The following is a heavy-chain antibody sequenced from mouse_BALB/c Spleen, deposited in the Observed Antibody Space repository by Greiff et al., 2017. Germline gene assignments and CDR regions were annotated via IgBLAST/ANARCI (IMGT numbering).Heavy chain of an antibody. J-gene: IGHJ4*01. CDR1: GFSLTSYG. CDR3: ARSLEAMDY. V-gene: IGHV2-2*02. CDR2: IWSGGST. Sequence: QVQLKDSGPGLVQPSQSLSITCTVSGFSLTSYGVHWVRQSPGKGLEWLGVIWSGGSTDYNAALISRLSISKDNSKCQVFFKMNSLQANDTAIYYCARSLEAMDYWGQGTSVTVSS.